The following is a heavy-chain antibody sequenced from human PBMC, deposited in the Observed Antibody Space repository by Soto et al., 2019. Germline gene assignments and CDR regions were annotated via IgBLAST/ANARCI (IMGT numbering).Heavy chain of an antibody. CDR3: ASHTNSWYYFDH. J-gene: IGHJ4*02. V-gene: IGHV5-51*01. CDR1: RYSFTDYW. Sequence: EVQLVQSGAEVKKPGESLKISCKAFRYSFTDYWIGWVRQMPGKGLEWMGFIYPGDSDTRYSPSFQGQFTISADKSISTAYLQWSSLKASDSAIYFCASHTNSWYYFDHWGQGTVVTVSS. CDR2: IYPGDSDT. D-gene: IGHD2-2*01.